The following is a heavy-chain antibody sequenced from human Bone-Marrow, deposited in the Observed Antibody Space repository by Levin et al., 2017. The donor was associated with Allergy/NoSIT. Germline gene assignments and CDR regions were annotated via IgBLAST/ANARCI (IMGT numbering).Heavy chain of an antibody. CDR1: GFTFRTYA. Sequence: PSGGSLRLSCAASGFTFRTYAMSWVRQAPGKGLEWVSGISGSGSSTYHADSVKGRLTSSRDNSKNTLFLHMNSLRAEDTAIYYCAKGCSDESCYLNSWGQGTLVTVSS. CDR2: ISGSGSST. D-gene: IGHD2-15*01. J-gene: IGHJ4*02. V-gene: IGHV3-23*01. CDR3: AKGCSDESCYLNS.